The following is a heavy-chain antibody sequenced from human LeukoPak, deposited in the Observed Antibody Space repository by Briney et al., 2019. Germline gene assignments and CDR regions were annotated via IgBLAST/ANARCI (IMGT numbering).Heavy chain of an antibody. CDR1: GFTFSDYY. V-gene: IGHV3-11*01. D-gene: IGHD3-22*01. CDR2: ICGSGRTI. J-gene: IGHJ4*02. CDR3: ARDRLGDYDHSGYYDK. Sequence: GGSLRLSCAASGFTFSDYYMSWIRQAPGKGLEWVSYICGSGRTIYYADSVKGRFTISRDNAKNSVYLQMNNLGAEGTAVYYCARDRLGDYDHSGYYDKWGKGTLVTVSS.